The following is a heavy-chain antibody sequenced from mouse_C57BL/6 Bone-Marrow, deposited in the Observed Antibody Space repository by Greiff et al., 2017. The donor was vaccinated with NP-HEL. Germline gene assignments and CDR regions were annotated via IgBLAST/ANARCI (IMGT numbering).Heavy chain of an antibody. J-gene: IGHJ1*03. Sequence: VQLQQPGAELVRPGSSVKLSCKASGYTFTSYWMHWVKQRPIQGLEWIGNIDPSDSETHYNQKFKDKATLTVDKSSSTAYMQLSSLTSEDSAVYYCARMGCYGWYFDVWGTGTTVTVSS. CDR2: IDPSDSET. V-gene: IGHV1-52*01. CDR1: GYTFTSYW. D-gene: IGHD1-1*01. CDR3: ARMGCYGWYFDV.